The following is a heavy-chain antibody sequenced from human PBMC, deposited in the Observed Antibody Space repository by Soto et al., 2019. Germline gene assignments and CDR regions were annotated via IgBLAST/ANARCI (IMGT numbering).Heavy chain of an antibody. CDR3: ARHENGGTYPLAF. V-gene: IGHV4-59*08. D-gene: IGHD1-26*01. J-gene: IGHJ4*02. CDR1: GASITAYY. CDR2: VHNSGRA. Sequence: QVQLQESGPGLVKPSETLSLTCAVSGASITAYYWAWVRQPPGKGLEYIGHVHNSGRADYNPSLRSRVTISVDTARNKFSLHLNSVTAADTAVYFCARHENGGTYPLAFWGQGTLVTVSS.